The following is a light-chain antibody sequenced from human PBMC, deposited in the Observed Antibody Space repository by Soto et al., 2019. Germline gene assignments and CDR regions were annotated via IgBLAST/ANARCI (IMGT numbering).Light chain of an antibody. Sequence: EIVLTQSPGTLYLSPGERATLSCMASQTLTTRFLAWYQQKPGQAPRLLIYGASSRATGIPDRFSGSGSGTEYTLTISRLEPEDFAVYSCQQYADLPYTFGQGTTLQIK. CDR2: GAS. CDR1: QTLTTRF. J-gene: IGKJ2*01. V-gene: IGKV3-20*01. CDR3: QQYADLPYT.